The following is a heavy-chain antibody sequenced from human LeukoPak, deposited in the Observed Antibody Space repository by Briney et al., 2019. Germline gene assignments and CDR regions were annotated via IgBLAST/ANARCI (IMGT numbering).Heavy chain of an antibody. CDR1: GFTFSSYA. CDR3: AKEVGGYSSSPDAFDI. J-gene: IGHJ3*02. CDR2: ISGSGGST. D-gene: IGHD6-6*01. Sequence: GGSLRLSCAASGFTFSSYAMSWVRQAPGKGLEWVSAISGSGGSTYYADSVKGRFTISRDNSKNTLYLQMNSLRAEDTAVYYCAKEVGGYSSSPDAFDIWGQGTMVTVSS. V-gene: IGHV3-23*01.